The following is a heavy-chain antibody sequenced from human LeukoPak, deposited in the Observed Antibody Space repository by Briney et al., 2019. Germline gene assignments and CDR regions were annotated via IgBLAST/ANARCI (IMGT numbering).Heavy chain of an antibody. CDR2: IYNSGST. CDR3: ARDIGYSSLEV. CDR1: GGSISTYY. J-gene: IGHJ4*02. Sequence: SETLSLTCTVSGGSISTYYWSWIRQPPGKGLEWMGYIYNSGSTNYNPSLKSRVTISVDTSKNQFFLELRSVTAADTAVYYCARDIGYSSLEVWGQGTLVTVSS. V-gene: IGHV4-59*01. D-gene: IGHD6-13*01.